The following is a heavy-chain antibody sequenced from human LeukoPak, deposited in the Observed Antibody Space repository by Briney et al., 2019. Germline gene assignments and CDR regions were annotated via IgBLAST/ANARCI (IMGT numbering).Heavy chain of an antibody. CDR1: GGSISIYY. V-gene: IGHV4-59*01. CDR3: ARDLSSEGNWFDP. CDR2: IYYSGST. D-gene: IGHD2-15*01. Sequence: SETLSLTCTVSGGSISIYYWSWIRQPPGKGLEWIGNIYYSGSTNHKASLKSRVTISADTSKNQFSLKLSTVTAADTAVYYCARDLSSEGNWFDPWGEGTLVTVSS. J-gene: IGHJ5*02.